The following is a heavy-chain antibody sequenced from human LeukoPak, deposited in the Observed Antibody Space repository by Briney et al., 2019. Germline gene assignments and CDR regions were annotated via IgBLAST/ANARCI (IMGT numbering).Heavy chain of an antibody. CDR2: IYYSGST. V-gene: IGHV4-30-4*08. J-gene: IGHJ5*02. D-gene: IGHD2-21*01. CDR3: ARLDSGWFDP. CDR1: GGSFSGYY. Sequence: SETLSLTCAVYGGSFSGYYWSWIRQPPGKGLEWIGYIYYSGSTYYNPSLKSRVTISVDTSKNQFSLKLSSVTAADTAVYYCARLDSGWFDPWGQGTLVTVSS.